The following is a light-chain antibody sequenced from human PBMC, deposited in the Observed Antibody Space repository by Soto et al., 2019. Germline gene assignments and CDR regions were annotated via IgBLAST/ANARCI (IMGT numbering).Light chain of an antibody. CDR2: KVS. V-gene: IGKV2-30*01. Sequence: DIVMTQSPFSLPVTLGQPASISCRSSESLVDRDGNTFVNWFQQRPGQSPRRLIHKVSDRDSGVPDRFSGSGSGTDFTLRISRVEAEDVGVYYCMQRIEFPITFGQGTRLEIK. CDR3: MQRIEFPIT. CDR1: ESLVDRDGNTF. J-gene: IGKJ5*01.